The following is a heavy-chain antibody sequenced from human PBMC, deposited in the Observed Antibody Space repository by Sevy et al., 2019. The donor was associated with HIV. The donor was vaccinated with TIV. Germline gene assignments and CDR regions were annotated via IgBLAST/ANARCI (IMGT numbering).Heavy chain of an antibody. CDR1: GFTVSSNY. V-gene: IGHV3-53*01. CDR3: ARVRVSMITFGGAITGIYYYYYMDV. Sequence: GGSLRLSCAASGFTVSSNYMSWVRQAPGKGLEWVSVIYSGGSTYYADSVKGRFTISRDNSNNTLYRQMNSLGAEDTAVYYCARVRVSMITFGGAITGIYYYYYMDVWGKGTTVTVSS. J-gene: IGHJ6*03. CDR2: IYSGGST. D-gene: IGHD3-16*01.